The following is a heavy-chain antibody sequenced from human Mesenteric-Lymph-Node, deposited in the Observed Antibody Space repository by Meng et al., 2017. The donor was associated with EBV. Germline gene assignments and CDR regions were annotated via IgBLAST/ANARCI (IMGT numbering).Heavy chain of an antibody. CDR2: IYRGGGNT. V-gene: IGHV3-53*01. D-gene: IGHD2-15*01. CDR1: GFTVSSNY. Sequence: EVQLVESGGGVIQPGGSLRVACGASGFTVSSNYVSWVRQAPGKGLEWVSVIYRGGGNTYYTDSVKGRFTMSRDNAKNTVYLQMNSLRAEDTAVYYCARQKEGRVVAATWFDYWGQGTLVTVSS. CDR3: ARQKEGRVVAATWFDY. J-gene: IGHJ4*02.